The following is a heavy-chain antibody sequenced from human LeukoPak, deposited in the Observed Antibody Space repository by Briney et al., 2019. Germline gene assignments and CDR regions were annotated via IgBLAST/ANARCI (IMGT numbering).Heavy chain of an antibody. J-gene: IGHJ3*02. D-gene: IGHD3-16*01. CDR3: AKDPVNWGQDSGTFDI. CDR2: IIPIFGTA. Sequence: GASVKVSCKASGGTFSSYAISWVRQAPGQGLEWMGGIIPIFGTANYAQKFQGRVTITADESTSTAYMELSSLRSEDTAVYYCAKDPVNWGQDSGTFDIWGQGTMVTVSS. CDR1: GGTFSSYA. V-gene: IGHV1-69*13.